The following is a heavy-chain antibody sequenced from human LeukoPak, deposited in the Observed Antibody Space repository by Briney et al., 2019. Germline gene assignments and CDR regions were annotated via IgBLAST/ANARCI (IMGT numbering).Heavy chain of an antibody. CDR1: GFTFSSYG. CDR3: ARDDGDFDAFDI. D-gene: IGHD4-17*01. V-gene: IGHV3-33*01. CDR2: IWYDGSNK. J-gene: IGHJ3*02. Sequence: PGGSLRLSCAASGFTFSSYGMHWVRQAPGKGLEWVAVIWYDGSNKYYADSVKGRFTISRDNSKNTLYLQMNSLRAEDTAVYYCARDDGDFDAFDIWGQGTMVTVSS.